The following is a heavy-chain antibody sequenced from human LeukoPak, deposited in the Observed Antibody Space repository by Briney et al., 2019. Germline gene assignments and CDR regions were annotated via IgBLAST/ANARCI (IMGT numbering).Heavy chain of an antibody. Sequence: TSGKTYYAASVKGRFTISRDNAKDSLYLQMNSLRAEDTAVYYCARDPGSGYEEHFDYWGQGTLVTVSS. CDR2: TSGKT. J-gene: IGHJ4*02. V-gene: IGHV3-11*01. CDR3: ARDPGSGYEEHFDY. D-gene: IGHD5-12*01.